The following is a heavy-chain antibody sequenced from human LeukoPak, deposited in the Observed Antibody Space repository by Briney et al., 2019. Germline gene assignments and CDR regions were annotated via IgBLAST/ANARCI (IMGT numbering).Heavy chain of an antibody. CDR3: ARVDILTGYYRGFDH. D-gene: IGHD3-9*01. J-gene: IGHJ4*02. Sequence: SETLSLTCTVSGGAVSSGSYYWSWIRQPPGKGLEWIGYICYSGSTNYNPSLKSRVTISVDTSKNQFSLKLSSVTAADTAVYYCARVDILTGYYRGFDHWGQGTLVTVSS. CDR1: GGAVSSGSYY. CDR2: ICYSGST. V-gene: IGHV4-61*01.